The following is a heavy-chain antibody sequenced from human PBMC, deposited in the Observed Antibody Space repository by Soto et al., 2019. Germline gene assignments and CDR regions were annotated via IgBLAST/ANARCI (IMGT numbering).Heavy chain of an antibody. J-gene: IGHJ4*02. D-gene: IGHD3-9*01. CDR3: ARRESYDILTGYYHFDY. Sequence: SETMSLTCTVSGGSISSSSHYWGWIRQPPGKGLEWIGSIFYSGSTSYNPSLKSRVTISVDTSKNQFSLKLSSVTAADTAVYYCARRESYDILTGYYHFDYWGQGTLVTVSS. V-gene: IGHV4-39*01. CDR2: IFYSGST. CDR1: GGSISSSSHY.